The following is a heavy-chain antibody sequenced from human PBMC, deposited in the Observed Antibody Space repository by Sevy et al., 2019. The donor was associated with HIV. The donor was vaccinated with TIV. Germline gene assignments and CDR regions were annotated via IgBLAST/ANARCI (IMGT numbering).Heavy chain of an antibody. CDR3: ARGLRDGYNFGVY. CDR2: IWYDGSNK. J-gene: IGHJ4*02. Sequence: GGSLRLSCAASGFTFSSYGMHWVRQAPGKGLEWVAVIWYDGSNKYYADSVKGRFTISRDNSKNTLYLQMKSLRAEDTAVYYCARGLRDGYNFGVYWGQGTLVTVSS. V-gene: IGHV3-33*01. D-gene: IGHD5-12*01. CDR1: GFTFSSYG.